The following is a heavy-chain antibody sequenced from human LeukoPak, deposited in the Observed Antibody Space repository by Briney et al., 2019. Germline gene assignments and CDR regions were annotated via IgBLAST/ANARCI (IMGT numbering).Heavy chain of an antibody. CDR3: AGYDSSGYYDY. J-gene: IGHJ4*02. CDR2: ISSSSRYI. D-gene: IGHD3-22*01. V-gene: IGHV3-21*01. CDR1: GFTFSSYS. Sequence: GGSLRLSCAASGFTFSSYSMKWVRQAQGKGLEGVSSISSSSRYIYYADSLKGRFTISRDNAKNSLYLQMNSLRAEDTAVYYCAGYDSSGYYDYWGQGTLVTVSS.